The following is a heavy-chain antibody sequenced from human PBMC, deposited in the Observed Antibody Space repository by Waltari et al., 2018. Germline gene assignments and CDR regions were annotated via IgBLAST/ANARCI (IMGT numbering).Heavy chain of an antibody. V-gene: IGHV3-9*01. CDR3: AKASGSYYSYYFDY. CDR1: GFTFDDYA. Sequence: EVQLVESGGGLVQPGRSLRLSCAASGFTFDDYAMHWVRQAPGKGLEWVSGISWNSGSIGYADSVKGRFTISRDNAKNSLYLQMNSLRAEDTALYYCAKASGSYYSYYFDYWGQGTLVTVSS. J-gene: IGHJ4*02. D-gene: IGHD1-26*01. CDR2: ISWNSGSI.